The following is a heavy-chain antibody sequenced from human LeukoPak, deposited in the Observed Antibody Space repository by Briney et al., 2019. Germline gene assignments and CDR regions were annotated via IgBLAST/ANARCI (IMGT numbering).Heavy chain of an antibody. J-gene: IGHJ4*02. CDR2: IWYDGSNK. D-gene: IGHD4-17*01. CDR1: GFTFSSYG. CDR3: ARDQGYGDHDGY. Sequence: GGSLRLSCAASGFTFSSYGMHWVRQAPGKGMEWVAVIWYDGSNKYYADSVKGRFTISRDNSKNTLYLQMNSLRAEDTAVYYCARDQGYGDHDGYWGQGTLVTVSS. V-gene: IGHV3-33*01.